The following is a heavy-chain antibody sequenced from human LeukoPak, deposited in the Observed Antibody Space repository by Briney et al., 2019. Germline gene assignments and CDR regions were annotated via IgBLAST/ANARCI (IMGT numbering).Heavy chain of an antibody. Sequence: SETLSLTCTVSGGSIARSGYYWSWVRQPPGKGLEWIATIYYSGTTYYNAPLKSRVTISVDTSKNQFSLRLSSVTAADTAVYYCARCVVVTAKYYFDYWGQGTLVTVSS. CDR3: ARCVVVTAKYYFDY. CDR2: IYYSGTT. D-gene: IGHD2-21*02. V-gene: IGHV4-39*01. CDR1: GGSIARSGYY. J-gene: IGHJ4*02.